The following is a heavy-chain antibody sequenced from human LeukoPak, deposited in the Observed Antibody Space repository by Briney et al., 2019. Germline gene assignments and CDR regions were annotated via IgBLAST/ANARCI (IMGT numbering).Heavy chain of an antibody. CDR3: ARDRHGDYSLDY. Sequence: GGSLRLSCAASGFVFSGYAMNWVRQAPGKGLEWVSSISGSGGVTQYGDSVKGRFTISRDNSNNTMYLQMNSLRVEDTAIYYCARDRHGDYSLDYWGQGILVTVSS. CDR2: ISGSGGVT. J-gene: IGHJ4*02. CDR1: GFVFSGYA. V-gene: IGHV3-23*01. D-gene: IGHD4-17*01.